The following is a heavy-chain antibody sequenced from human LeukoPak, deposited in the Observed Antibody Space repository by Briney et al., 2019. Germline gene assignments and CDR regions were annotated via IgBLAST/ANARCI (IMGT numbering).Heavy chain of an antibody. V-gene: IGHV1-18*01. CDR2: ISAYNGNT. CDR3: ARGDLPAATDYYFDY. D-gene: IGHD2-2*01. J-gene: IGHJ4*02. CDR1: GYTFTSYG. Sequence: GASVKVSCKASGYTFTSYGISWVRQAPGQGLEWMGWISAYNGNTNYAQKLQGRVTMTTDTSTSTAYMELRSLRSDDTAVYYCARGDLPAATDYYFDYWGQGTLVTVSS.